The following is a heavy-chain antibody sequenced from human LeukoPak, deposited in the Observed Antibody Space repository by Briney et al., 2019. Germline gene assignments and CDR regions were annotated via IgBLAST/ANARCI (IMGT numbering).Heavy chain of an antibody. D-gene: IGHD6-6*01. Sequence: GGSLRLSCAVSGITFKNAWMSWVRQAPGKGPEWVSIIYADGGTKYADSVKGRFTISRDTSKNTFSLQMNNLRAEDTAVYYCARLASRTYWGQGTLVAVSS. J-gene: IGHJ4*02. CDR2: IYADGGT. CDR1: GITFKNAW. V-gene: IGHV3-53*01. CDR3: ARLASRTY.